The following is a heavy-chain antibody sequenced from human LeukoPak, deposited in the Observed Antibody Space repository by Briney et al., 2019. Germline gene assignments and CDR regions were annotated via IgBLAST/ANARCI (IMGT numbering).Heavy chain of an antibody. D-gene: IGHD6-13*01. CDR2: ISAYNGNT. J-gene: IGHJ6*03. Sequence: WASVTVSFTASGYTFTSYGISWVRQAPGQGLEWMGWISAYNGNTNYAQKLQGRVTITTDTATSTAYMELRRLRSDDTAVYYCARQQQLVSVFFIDFWGKGTTVTISS. CDR3: ARQQQLVSVFFIDF. CDR1: GYTFTSYG. V-gene: IGHV1-18*01.